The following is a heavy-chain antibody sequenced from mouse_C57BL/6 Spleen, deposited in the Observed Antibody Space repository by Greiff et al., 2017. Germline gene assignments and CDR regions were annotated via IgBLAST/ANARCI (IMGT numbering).Heavy chain of an antibody. V-gene: IGHV1-26*01. Sequence: EVQLQQSGPELVKPGASVKISCKASGYTFTDYYMNWVKQSHGKSLEWIGDINPNNGGTSYNQKFKGKATLTVDKSSSTAYMELRSLTSEDSAVYYCARGGDWDHWYFDVWGTGTTDTVSS. CDR1: GYTFTDYY. CDR2: INPNNGGT. J-gene: IGHJ1*03. CDR3: ARGGDWDHWYFDV. D-gene: IGHD4-1*01.